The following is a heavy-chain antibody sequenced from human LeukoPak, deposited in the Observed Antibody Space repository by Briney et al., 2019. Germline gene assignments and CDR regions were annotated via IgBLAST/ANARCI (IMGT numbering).Heavy chain of an antibody. CDR2: IYYSGST. Sequence: SETLSLTCTVSGGSISSYYWSWIRQPPGKGLEWIGYIYYSGSTDYNPSLKSRVTISVDTSKNQSSLKLSSVTAADTAVYYCARVVVYGDYPSWFDPWGQGTLVTVSS. CDR3: ARVVVYGDYPSWFDP. V-gene: IGHV4-59*01. D-gene: IGHD4-17*01. CDR1: GGSISSYY. J-gene: IGHJ5*02.